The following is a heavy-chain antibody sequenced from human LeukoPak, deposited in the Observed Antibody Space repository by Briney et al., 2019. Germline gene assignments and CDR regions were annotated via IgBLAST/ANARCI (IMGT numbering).Heavy chain of an antibody. D-gene: IGHD6-19*01. CDR3: ARDPSNTSGWYIWFDF. V-gene: IGHV1-18*04. CDR2: ISTYNGDT. CDR1: GYTFKHYG. J-gene: IGHJ5*01. Sequence: ASVKVSCKASGYTFKHYGISWVRQAPGQGLECMGWISTYNGDTKHAQKVQGRLTLTADASTDTAYMELRGLTSDDTAVYYCARDPSNTSGWYIWFDFWGQGTLVTVSS.